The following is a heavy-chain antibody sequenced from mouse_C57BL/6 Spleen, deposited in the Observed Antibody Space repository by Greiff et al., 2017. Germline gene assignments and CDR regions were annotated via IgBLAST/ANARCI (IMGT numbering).Heavy chain of an antibody. V-gene: IGHV1-50*01. CDR2: IDPSDSYT. D-gene: IGHD2-4*01. CDR1: GYTFTSYW. Sequence: QVQLQQPGAELVKPGASVKLSCKASGYTFTSYWMQWVKQRPGQGLEWIGEIDPSDSYTNYNQKFKGKATLTVDTSSSTAYMQLSSLTSEDSAVYYCARGKDYDAAMDYWGQGTSVTVSS. J-gene: IGHJ4*01. CDR3: ARGKDYDAAMDY.